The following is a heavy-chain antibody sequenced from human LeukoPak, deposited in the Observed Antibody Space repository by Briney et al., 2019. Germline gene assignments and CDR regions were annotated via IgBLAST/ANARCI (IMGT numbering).Heavy chain of an antibody. V-gene: IGHV3-21*01. CDR3: ARDQGSGWWAY. Sequence: GGSLRLSCAASGFTFNNYALTWVRQAPGKGLEWVSFISSSSSSIYYADSMKGRFTISRDNAKNSLFLQMNSLRAEDTAVYYCARDQGSGWWAYWGQGTLVTVSS. D-gene: IGHD6-19*01. CDR2: ISSSSSSI. CDR1: GFTFNNYA. J-gene: IGHJ4*02.